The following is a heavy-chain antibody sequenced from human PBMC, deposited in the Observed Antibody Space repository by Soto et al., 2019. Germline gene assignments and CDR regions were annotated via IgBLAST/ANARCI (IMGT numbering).Heavy chain of an antibody. CDR1: GYTFTSYG. Sequence: QVQLVQSGAEVKKPGASVKVSCKASGYTFTSYGISWVRQAPGQGLEWMGWISANNGNTNYAQKIQGRVTMTTDTATSTAYMELRSLRSDDTAVYYCARDGRYSGSYGGYYFDYWGQGTLVTVSS. V-gene: IGHV1-18*01. CDR2: ISANNGNT. CDR3: ARDGRYSGSYGGYYFDY. D-gene: IGHD1-26*01. J-gene: IGHJ4*02.